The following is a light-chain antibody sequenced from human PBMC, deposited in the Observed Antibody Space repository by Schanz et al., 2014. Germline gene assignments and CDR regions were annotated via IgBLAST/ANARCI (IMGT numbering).Light chain of an antibody. CDR1: QSVSSSY. V-gene: IGKV3-20*01. J-gene: IGKJ2*01. CDR2: GAS. Sequence: EIVLTQSPGTLSLSPGERATLSCRASQSVSSSYLAWYQQKPGQAPRLLIYGASFRATGIPDRFSGSGSGTDFTLTISRLEPEDSAVYYCQQYGSSPPYTFGQGTKLEIK. CDR3: QQYGSSPPYT.